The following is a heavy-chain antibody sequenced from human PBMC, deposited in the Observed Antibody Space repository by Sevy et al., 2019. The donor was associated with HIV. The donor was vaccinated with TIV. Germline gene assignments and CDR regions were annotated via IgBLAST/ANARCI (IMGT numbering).Heavy chain of an antibody. V-gene: IGHV3-30-3*01. CDR3: ARDRVAAAADDAFDI. CDR1: GFTFSSYA. J-gene: IGHJ3*02. D-gene: IGHD6-25*01. CDR2: ISYDGSNK. Sequence: GGSLRLSCAASGFTFSSYAMHWVRQAPGKGLEWVAVISYDGSNKYYADSVKGRFTISRDNSKNTLYLQMNSLEAEDTAVYYCARDRVAAAADDAFDIWGQGTMVTVSS.